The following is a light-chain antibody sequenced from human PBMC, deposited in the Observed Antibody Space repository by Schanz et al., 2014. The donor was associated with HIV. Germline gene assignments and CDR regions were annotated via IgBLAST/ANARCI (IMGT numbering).Light chain of an antibody. J-gene: IGKJ1*01. CDR2: GAS. Sequence: ETVLTQSPGSLSLSPGERVTLSCRASQSVTRNFLAWYQHKPGQAPRLLISGASSRAAGIPDRFSGSGSGTDFTLTISSLQSEDSASYYCQQYNKRPWTFGPGTRVEIK. CDR3: QQYNKRPWT. V-gene: IGKV3-20*01. CDR1: QSVTRNF.